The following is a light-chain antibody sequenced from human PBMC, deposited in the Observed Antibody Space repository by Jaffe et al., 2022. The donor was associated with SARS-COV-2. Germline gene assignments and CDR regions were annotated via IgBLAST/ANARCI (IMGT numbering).Light chain of an antibody. Sequence: QSALTQPASVSGSPGQSITLSCTGTSSDVGGYNYVSWYQQHPGKAPKLMIYDVTNRPSGVSNRFSGSKSGNTASLTISGLQAEDEADYFCSSYTSSGSFVLFGGGTKLTVL. J-gene: IGLJ2*01. V-gene: IGLV2-14*03. CDR2: DVT. CDR1: SSDVGGYNY. CDR3: SSYTSSGSFVL.